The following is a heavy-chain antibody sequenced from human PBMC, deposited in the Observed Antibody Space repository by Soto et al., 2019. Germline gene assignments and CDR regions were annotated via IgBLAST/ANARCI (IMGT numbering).Heavy chain of an antibody. CDR2: ISYDGSNK. D-gene: IGHD3-10*01. CDR1: GFTFSSYA. CDR3: ARDYNMVRGVIITRRSDP. Sequence: GGSLRLSCAASGFTFSSYAMHWVRQAPGKGLEWVAVISYDGSNKYYADSVKGRFTISRDNSKNTLYLQMNSLRAEDTAVYYCARDYNMVRGVIITRRSDPWGQGT. V-gene: IGHV3-30-3*01. J-gene: IGHJ5*02.